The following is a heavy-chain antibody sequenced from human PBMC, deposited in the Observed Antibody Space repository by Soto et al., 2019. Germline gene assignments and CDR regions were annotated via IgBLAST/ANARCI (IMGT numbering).Heavy chain of an antibody. CDR1: GDSVTSHY. D-gene: IGHD4-17*01. CDR2: MHYTGFS. V-gene: IGHV4-59*08. J-gene: IGHJ4*02. CDR3: ARNYGETDY. Sequence: ASGTLSLTCSFSGDSVTSHYLTWIRQSPEKGLEWIGYMHYTGFSNYNPSLKSRVTISVDTSKNQFSLKLSSVTAADTAVYYCARNYGETDYWGQGTLVTVSS.